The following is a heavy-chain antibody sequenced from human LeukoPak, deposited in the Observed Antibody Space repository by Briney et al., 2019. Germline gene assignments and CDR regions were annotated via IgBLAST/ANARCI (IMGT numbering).Heavy chain of an antibody. D-gene: IGHD4-17*01. V-gene: IGHV3-23*01. J-gene: IGHJ6*02. CDR2: ISGSGGST. CDR3: AKDQTVTTDYYYYGMDV. CDR1: GFTFSSYA. Sequence: PGGSLRLSCAASGFTFSSYAMSWVRQAPGKGLEWVSAISGSGGSTYYADSVKGRFTISRDNSKNTLYLQMNSLRAEDTAVYYCAKDQTVTTDYYYYGMDVWGQGTTVTVSS.